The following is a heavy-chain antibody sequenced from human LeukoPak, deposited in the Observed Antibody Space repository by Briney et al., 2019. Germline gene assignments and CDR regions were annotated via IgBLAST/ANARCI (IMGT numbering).Heavy chain of an antibody. J-gene: IGHJ6*03. CDR2: IYYSGST. V-gene: IGHV4-39*07. CDR1: GGSISSSSYY. Sequence: SETLSLTCTVSGGSISSSSYYWGWIRQPPGKGLEWIGSIYYSGSTYYNPSLKSRVTISVDTSKNQFSLKLSSVTAADTAVYYCARALPDYGDYVHYYYYYMDVWGKGTTVTVSS. CDR3: ARALPDYGDYVHYYYYYMDV. D-gene: IGHD4-17*01.